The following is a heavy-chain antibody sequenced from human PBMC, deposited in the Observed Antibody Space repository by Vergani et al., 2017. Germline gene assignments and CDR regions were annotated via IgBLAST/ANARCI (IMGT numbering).Heavy chain of an antibody. D-gene: IGHD6-6*01. Sequence: EVQLVQSGAEVTKPGESLKISCKGSGYSFTSYWIAWVRQMPGKGLEWMGFIYPGDSDTRDSPSCQGLVTLSADKSIRTAYLQWSSREASATAMYYCVGRLSSSAGVDGGGEGTVGTVSS. V-gene: IGHV5-51*03. CDR3: VGRLSSSAGVDG. CDR1: GYSFTSYW. J-gene: IGHJ4*02. CDR2: IYPGDSDT.